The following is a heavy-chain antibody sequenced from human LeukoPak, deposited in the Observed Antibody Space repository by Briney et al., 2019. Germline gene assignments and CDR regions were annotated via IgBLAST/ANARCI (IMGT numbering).Heavy chain of an antibody. D-gene: IGHD3-3*01. J-gene: IGHJ3*02. V-gene: IGHV4-59*12. CDR1: GGAISSSY. Sequence: SETLSLTCTVSGGAISSSYWSWIRQPPGKGLEWIGYIYYSGSTSYNPSLKSRVTMSVDTSKNQFSLKLSSVTAADTAVYYCARVPVYDFWSGYSGDDAFDIWGQGTMVTVSS. CDR3: ARVPVYDFWSGYSGDDAFDI. CDR2: IYYSGST.